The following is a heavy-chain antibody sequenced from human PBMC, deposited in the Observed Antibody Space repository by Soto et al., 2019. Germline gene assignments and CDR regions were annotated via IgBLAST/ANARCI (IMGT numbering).Heavy chain of an antibody. Sequence: QITLKESGPTLVKPTQTLTLTCTFSGFSLTTNRVAVGWIRQPPGAALDCLAVIYCADSKTYRPSLESRLTITKDTSKNQVALTMTNMDSLHTARYYCADAYGGRSLHWCQGNLVTVSS. CDR2: IYCADSK. D-gene: IGHD1-26*01. V-gene: IGHV2-5*02. J-gene: IGHJ4*02. CDR1: GFSLTTNRVA. CDR3: ADAYGGRSLH.